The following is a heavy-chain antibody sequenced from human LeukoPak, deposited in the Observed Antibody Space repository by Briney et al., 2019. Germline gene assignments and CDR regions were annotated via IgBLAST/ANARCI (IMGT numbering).Heavy chain of an antibody. D-gene: IGHD5-24*01. J-gene: IGHJ3*02. Sequence: ASVKVSCKASGYTFTSYDIHWVRQAPGQGLEWMGWINPHSGGTNYAQKFQGGVTMTRDTSITTAYMELSRLRSDDTAVYYCASREMAKIKGLDAFDIWGQGTMVTVSS. CDR2: INPHSGGT. V-gene: IGHV1-2*02. CDR1: GYTFTSYD. CDR3: ASREMAKIKGLDAFDI.